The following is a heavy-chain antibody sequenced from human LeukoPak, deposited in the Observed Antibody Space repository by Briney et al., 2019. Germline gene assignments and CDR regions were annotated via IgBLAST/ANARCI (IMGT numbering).Heavy chain of an antibody. J-gene: IGHJ4*02. Sequence: GGSLRLSCAASGFTFSGSAMHWVRQASGKGLEWVGRIRSKANSYATAYAASVKGRFTISRDDSKNTAYLQMNSLRTEDTAVYYCTRLGYGDYLNYWGQGTLVTVSS. CDR1: GFTFSGSA. D-gene: IGHD4-17*01. CDR3: TRLGYGDYLNY. V-gene: IGHV3-73*01. CDR2: IRSKANSYAT.